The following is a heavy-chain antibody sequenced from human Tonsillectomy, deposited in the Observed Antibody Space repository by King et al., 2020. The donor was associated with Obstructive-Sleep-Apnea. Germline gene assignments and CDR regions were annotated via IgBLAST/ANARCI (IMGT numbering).Heavy chain of an antibody. D-gene: IGHD4-17*01. Sequence: VQLVESGGDLVKPGGSLRLSCAASGLSFIDAWWGGAVQAPGRGRGWVVRIKSKGEGGAVDSPASFKGEFTISRAASANMLYLQMNSLKTEDTAVYYCATRNPPYGDFPLDYWGPGTLVTVSS. CDR2: IKSKGEGGAV. CDR3: ATRNPPYGDFPLDY. CDR1: GLSFIDAW. V-gene: IGHV3-15*01. J-gene: IGHJ4*02.